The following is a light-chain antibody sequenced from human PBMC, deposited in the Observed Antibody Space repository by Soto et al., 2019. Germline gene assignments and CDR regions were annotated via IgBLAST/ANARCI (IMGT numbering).Light chain of an antibody. CDR3: SSYTTSNTRQIV. V-gene: IGLV2-14*03. CDR1: SSDVGGYNY. J-gene: IGLJ1*01. Sequence: QSALTQPASVSGSPGQSITISCTGTSSDVGGYNYVSWYQHHPGKAPKLLIYDVSNRPSGVSNRFPGSKSDNTASLTISGLQPEDKADYYCSSYTTSNTRQIVFGTGTKLTVL. CDR2: DVS.